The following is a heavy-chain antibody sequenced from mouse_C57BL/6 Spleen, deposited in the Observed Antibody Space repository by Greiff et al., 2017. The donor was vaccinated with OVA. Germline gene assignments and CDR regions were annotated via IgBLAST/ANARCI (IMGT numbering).Heavy chain of an antibody. CDR3: ARFYHGYFDV. J-gene: IGHJ1*03. V-gene: IGHV3-6*01. D-gene: IGHD1-1*01. CDR2: ISYDGSN. CDR1: GYSITSGYY. Sequence: EVKLQESGHGLVKPSQSLSLTCSVTGYSITSGYYWNWIRQFPGNKLEWMGYISYDGSNNYNPSLKNRISITRDTSKNQFFLKLNSVTTEDTATYYCARFYHGYFDVWGTGTTVTVSS.